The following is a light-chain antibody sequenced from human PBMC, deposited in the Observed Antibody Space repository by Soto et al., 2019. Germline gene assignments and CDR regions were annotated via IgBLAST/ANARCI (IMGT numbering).Light chain of an antibody. Sequence: QSALTQPASVSGSPGQSITISCTGTSSDVGSYNLVSWYQQHPGKAPKLMIYEVSKRPSGVSNRFSGSKSGNTASLTISGLQAEDKADYYGCSYAGSSTFVFGTGTKLTV. J-gene: IGLJ1*01. V-gene: IGLV2-23*02. CDR2: EVS. CDR3: CSYAGSSTFV. CDR1: SSDVGSYNL.